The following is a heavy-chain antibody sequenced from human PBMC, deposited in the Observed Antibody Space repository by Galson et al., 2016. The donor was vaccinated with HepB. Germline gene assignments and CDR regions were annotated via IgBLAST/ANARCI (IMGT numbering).Heavy chain of an antibody. D-gene: IGHD4-17*01. Sequence: LRLSCAASGFTFSSYSMNWVRQAPGKGLEWVSYISGSSTSIIYADSVKGRYTISRDNAKNSLYLQMNSLRDEDTAVYYCARDKTYADYDGLFDYWGQGTPVTVSS. CDR3: ARDKTYADYDGLFDY. CDR1: GFTFSSYS. CDR2: ISGSSTSI. J-gene: IGHJ4*02. V-gene: IGHV3-48*02.